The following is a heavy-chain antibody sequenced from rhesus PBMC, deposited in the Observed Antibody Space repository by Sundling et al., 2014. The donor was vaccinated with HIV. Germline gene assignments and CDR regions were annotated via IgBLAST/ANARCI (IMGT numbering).Heavy chain of an antibody. CDR3: ARVHVVYGLDS. J-gene: IGHJ6*01. V-gene: IGHV2S1*01. D-gene: IGHD2-39*01. CDR2: IYWDDDK. Sequence: QVTLKESGPALVKPTQTLTLTCTFSGFSLSTSGMAVGWIRQPPGKTLEWLTHIYWDDDKFYTTSLRRRLTISKDTSKNQVILTLDNIDPVDTATYYCARVHVVYGLDSWGQGVVVTVSS. CDR1: GFSLSTSGMA.